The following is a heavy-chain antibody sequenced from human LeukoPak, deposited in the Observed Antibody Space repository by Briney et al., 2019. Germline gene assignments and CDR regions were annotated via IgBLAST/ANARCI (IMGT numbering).Heavy chain of an antibody. J-gene: IGHJ4*02. D-gene: IGHD1-26*01. CDR2: IYYSGST. Sequence: PSETLSLTCAVYGGSFSGYYWSWIRQPPGKGLEWIGYIYYSGSTNYNPSLKSRVTISVDTSKNQFSLKLSSVTAADSAVYYCARVVRWELSFFDYWGQGTLVTVSS. V-gene: IGHV4-59*12. CDR3: ARVVRWELSFFDY. CDR1: GGSFSGYY.